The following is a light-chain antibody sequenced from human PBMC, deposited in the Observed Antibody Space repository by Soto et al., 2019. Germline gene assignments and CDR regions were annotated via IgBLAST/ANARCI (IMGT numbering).Light chain of an antibody. Sequence: DIQMTQSPSTLSASVGDRVTITCRASQSISSWLAWYQQKPGKAPKLLIYKASSLESGVPTSFSSSGSGTEFTLTTSSLQPDDFATYYCQQYNSYSPDTFGQGTKVEIK. V-gene: IGKV1-5*03. CDR2: KAS. J-gene: IGKJ1*01. CDR3: QQYNSYSPDT. CDR1: QSISSW.